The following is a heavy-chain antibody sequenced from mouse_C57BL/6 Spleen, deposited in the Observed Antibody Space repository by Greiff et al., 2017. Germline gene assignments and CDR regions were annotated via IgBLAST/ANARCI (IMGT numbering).Heavy chain of an antibody. V-gene: IGHV3-6*01. J-gene: IGHJ1*03. CDR1: GYSITSGYY. CDR2: ISYDGSN. D-gene: IGHD1-1*01. Sequence: ESGPGLVKPSQSLSLTCSVTGYSITSGYYWNWIRQFPGNKLEWMGYISYDGSNNYNPSLKNRISITRDTSKNQFFLKLNSVTTEDTATYYCARGIAYYGSSWYFDVWGTGTTVTVSS. CDR3: ARGIAYYGSSWYFDV.